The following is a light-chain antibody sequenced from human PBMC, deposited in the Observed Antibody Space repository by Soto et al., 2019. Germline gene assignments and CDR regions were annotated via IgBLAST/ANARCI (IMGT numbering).Light chain of an antibody. CDR1: SSDVGGYNY. J-gene: IGLJ1*01. Sequence: QSALTQPASVSGSPGQSITISCTGTSSDVGGYNYVSWYQQHPGKAPKLMIYEVSNRPSGVSNRFSDSKSGNTASLTISGLQAEDEADYYCCSLTTSHTYVFGSGTKLTVL. CDR2: EVS. V-gene: IGLV2-14*01. CDR3: CSLTTSHTYV.